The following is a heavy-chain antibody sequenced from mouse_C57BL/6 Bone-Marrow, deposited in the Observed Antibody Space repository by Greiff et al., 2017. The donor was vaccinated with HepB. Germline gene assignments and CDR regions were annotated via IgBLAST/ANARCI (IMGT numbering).Heavy chain of an antibody. V-gene: IGHV1-22*01. J-gene: IGHJ3*01. Sequence: VHVKQSGPELVKPGASVKMSCKASGYTFTDYNMHWVKQSHGKSLEWIGYINPNNGGTSYNQKFKGKATLTVNKSSSTAYMELRSLTSEDSAVYYCANLPSWFAYWGQGTLVTVSA. D-gene: IGHD5-5*01. CDR3: ANLPSWFAY. CDR2: INPNNGGT. CDR1: GYTFTDYN.